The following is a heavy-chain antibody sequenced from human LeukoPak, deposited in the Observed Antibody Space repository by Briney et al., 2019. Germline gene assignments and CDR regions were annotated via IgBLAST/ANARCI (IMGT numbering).Heavy chain of an antibody. CDR1: GLTFSSFD. V-gene: IGHV3-21*01. CDR3: ARADCSGSTCYLRRSWFDP. J-gene: IGHJ5*02. CDR2: ISTSSRYI. Sequence: GGSLRLSCAASGLTFSSFDMNWVRQAPGKGLEWVSSISTSSRYIYYRDSVKGRFTISRDDAKNSLYLQMNSLRVEDTAVYYCARADCSGSTCYLRRSWFDPWGQGTLVTVSS. D-gene: IGHD2-2*01.